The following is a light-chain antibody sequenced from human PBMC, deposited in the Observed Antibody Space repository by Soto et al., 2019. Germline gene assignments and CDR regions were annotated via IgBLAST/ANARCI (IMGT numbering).Light chain of an antibody. CDR2: SNN. CDR3: VAWDDSLNAVV. J-gene: IGLJ2*01. Sequence: QLVLTQPPSASGTPGQRVTISCSGASSNIGSNTVNWYQQLPGTAPKLLIYSNNQRPSGVPDRFSGSKSGTSASLAISGLQSEDEADYYCVAWDDSLNAVVFGGGTKLTVL. V-gene: IGLV1-44*01. CDR1: SSNIGSNT.